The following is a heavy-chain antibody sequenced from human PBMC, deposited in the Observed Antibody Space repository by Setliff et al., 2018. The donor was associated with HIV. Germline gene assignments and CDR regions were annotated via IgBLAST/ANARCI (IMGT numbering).Heavy chain of an antibody. CDR1: GGSISRGSYS. Sequence: SETLSLTCTVSGGSISRGSYSWGWIRQPPGKGLAWIGSISYTGITNYNPSLKSRVTISVDTSQNQFSLKVNSLTAADTAVYYCARYGRYSFGYNWFDPWGQGTLVTVSS. D-gene: IGHD5-18*01. CDR3: ARYGRYSFGYNWFDP. CDR2: ISYTGIT. J-gene: IGHJ5*02. V-gene: IGHV4-39*07.